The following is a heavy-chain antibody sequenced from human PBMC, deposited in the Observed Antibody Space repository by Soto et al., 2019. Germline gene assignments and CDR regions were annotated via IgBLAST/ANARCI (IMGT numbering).Heavy chain of an antibody. V-gene: IGHV3-74*01. CDR3: TTKVVVVAATEKY. J-gene: IGHJ4*02. Sequence: GGSLRLSCSASGFTFSSYWMHWVREAPGKGLVWVSRINSDGSSTTYADSVRGRFTISRDNANNTLYLQMNSLKTEDTAVYYCTTKVVVVAATEKYWGQGTLVTVSS. CDR1: GFTFSSYW. CDR2: INSDGSST. D-gene: IGHD2-15*01.